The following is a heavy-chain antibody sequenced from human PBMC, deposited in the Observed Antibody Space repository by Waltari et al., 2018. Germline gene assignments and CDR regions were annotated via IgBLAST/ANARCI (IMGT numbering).Heavy chain of an antibody. CDR2: IYSGGST. D-gene: IGHD5-12*01. V-gene: IGHV3-53*01. Sequence: RQAPGKGLEWVSVIYSGGSTYYADSVKGRFTISRDNSKNTLYLQMNSLRAEDTAVYYCARAGMATSASHDAFDIWGQGTMVTVSS. CDR3: ARAGMATSASHDAFDI. J-gene: IGHJ3*02.